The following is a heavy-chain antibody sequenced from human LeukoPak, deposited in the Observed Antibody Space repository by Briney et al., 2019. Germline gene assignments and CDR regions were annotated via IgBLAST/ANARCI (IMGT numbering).Heavy chain of an antibody. Sequence: GGSLRLSCAASGFTFSRNWMHWVRQAPGKGLVWVSRINSDGSITNYADSVKGGYTISRDNDKNTLYLQMSSLRAEDTAVYYCAKIDAYWGQGTLVTVSS. J-gene: IGHJ4*02. CDR1: GFTFSRNW. V-gene: IGHV3-74*01. CDR2: INSDGSIT. CDR3: AKIDAY.